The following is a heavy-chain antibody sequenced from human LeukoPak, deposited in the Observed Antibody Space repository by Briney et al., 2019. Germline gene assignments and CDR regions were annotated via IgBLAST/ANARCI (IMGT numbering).Heavy chain of an antibody. Sequence: SGPTLVIPTQTLTLTCTFSGFSLSTSGVGVGWIRQPPGEALEWLALIYWDDDKRYSPSLKSRLTITKDTSKNQVVLTMTNMDPVDTATYYCARGIGCSSTSCYEGNAFDIWGQGTMVTVSS. CDR2: IYWDDDK. J-gene: IGHJ3*02. V-gene: IGHV2-5*02. D-gene: IGHD2-2*01. CDR3: ARGIGCSSTSCYEGNAFDI. CDR1: GFSLSTSGVG.